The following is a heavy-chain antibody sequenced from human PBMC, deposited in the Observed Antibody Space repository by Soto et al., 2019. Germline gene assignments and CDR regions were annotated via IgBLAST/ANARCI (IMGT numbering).Heavy chain of an antibody. D-gene: IGHD1-7*01. CDR2: ISKTSSTV. Sequence: QAQLVESGGDLVKPGGSLRLSCAASGFTFGDFYMTWLRQAPGKGLEWISYISKTSSTVYYADSVKGRFSVSRDNAKNSLYLQMDSLRVEDTAVYYCARPNWNSGGGVLNLWGRGTLVIVSS. J-gene: IGHJ1*01. V-gene: IGHV3-11*01. CDR1: GFTFGDFY. CDR3: ARPNWNSGGGVLNL.